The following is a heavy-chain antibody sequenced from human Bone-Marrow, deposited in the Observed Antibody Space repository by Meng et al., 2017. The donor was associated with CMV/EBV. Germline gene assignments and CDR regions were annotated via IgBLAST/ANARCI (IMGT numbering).Heavy chain of an antibody. V-gene: IGHV3-11*01. CDR2: ISSSGSTI. CDR1: GFTFSDYY. Sequence: GESLKISCAASGFTFSDYYMSWIRQAPGKGLEWVSYISSSGSTIYYADSVKGRFTISRDNAKNSLYLQMNSLRAEDTAVYYCAKEGNRYCSSTSCYNYYGMDVWGQGTTVTVSS. D-gene: IGHD2-2*02. CDR3: AKEGNRYCSSTSCYNYYGMDV. J-gene: IGHJ6*02.